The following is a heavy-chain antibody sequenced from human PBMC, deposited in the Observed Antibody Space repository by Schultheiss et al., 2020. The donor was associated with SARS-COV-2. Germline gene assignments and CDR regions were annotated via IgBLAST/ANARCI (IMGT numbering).Heavy chain of an antibody. CDR3: ACYSSSWYNY. Sequence: SETLSLTCAVSGGSISSGDSSWSWIRQPPGKGLEWIGYIFHSGSTYSNPSVKSRVTISVDRSKNQFSLKLSSVTAADTAVYYCACYSSSWYNYWGQGTLVTVSS. D-gene: IGHD6-13*01. V-gene: IGHV4-30-2*02. CDR2: IFHSGST. CDR1: GGSISSGDSS. J-gene: IGHJ4*02.